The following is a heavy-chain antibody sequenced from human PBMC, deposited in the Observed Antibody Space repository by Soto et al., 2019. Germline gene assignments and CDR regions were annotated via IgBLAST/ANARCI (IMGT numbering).Heavy chain of an antibody. CDR3: GKDRITIIVNYHDFDY. Sequence: PGGSLRLSCAASGFTFSSYGMHWVRQAPGKGLEWVAVISYDGSNKYYADSVKGRFTISRDNSKNTLYLQMNSLRAEDTAVYYWGKDRITIIVNYHDFDYGGQGTLVPVSS. J-gene: IGHJ4*02. CDR1: GFTFSSYG. CDR2: ISYDGSNK. D-gene: IGHD3-22*01. V-gene: IGHV3-30*18.